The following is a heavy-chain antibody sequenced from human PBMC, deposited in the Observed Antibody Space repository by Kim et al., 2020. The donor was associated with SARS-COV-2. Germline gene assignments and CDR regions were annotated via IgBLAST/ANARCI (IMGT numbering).Heavy chain of an antibody. CDR2: ISYDGSNK. Sequence: GGSLRLSCAASGFTFSSYAMHWVRQAPGKGLEWVAVISYDGSNKYYADSVKGRFTISRDNSKNTLYLQMNSLRAEDTAVYYCAREGEAAADQEYFQHWGQGTLVTVSS. CDR3: AREGEAAADQEYFQH. J-gene: IGHJ1*01. V-gene: IGHV3-30*04. CDR1: GFTFSSYA. D-gene: IGHD6-13*01.